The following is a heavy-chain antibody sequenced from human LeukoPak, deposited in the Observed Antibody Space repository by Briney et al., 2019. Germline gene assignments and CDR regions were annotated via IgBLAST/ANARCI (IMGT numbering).Heavy chain of an antibody. CDR3: ARDASALH. D-gene: IGHD3-3*01. V-gene: IGHV3-7*01. CDR2: IKQDGSEK. CDR1: GFTFSSYA. Sequence: PGRSLRLSCAASGFTFSSYAMHWVRQAPGKGLEWVANIKQDGSEKYYVDSVKGRFTISRDNAKSSLSLQMNSLRVDDTAVYYCARDASALHWGQGARVTVSS. J-gene: IGHJ4*02.